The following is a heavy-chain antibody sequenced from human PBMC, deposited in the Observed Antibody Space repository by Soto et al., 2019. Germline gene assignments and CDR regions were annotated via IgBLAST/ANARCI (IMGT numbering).Heavy chain of an antibody. V-gene: IGHV3-23*01. CDR3: AKDGGIAVAGPGVY. CDR2: ISGSGGST. J-gene: IGHJ4*02. D-gene: IGHD6-19*01. Sequence: EVQLLESGGGLVQPGGSLRLSCAASGFTFSSYAMSWVRQAPGKGLEWVSAISGSGGSTYYADSVKGRFTISRDNSKNPLYLQMNSLRAEDTAVYYCAKDGGIAVAGPGVYWGQGTLVTVSS. CDR1: GFTFSSYA.